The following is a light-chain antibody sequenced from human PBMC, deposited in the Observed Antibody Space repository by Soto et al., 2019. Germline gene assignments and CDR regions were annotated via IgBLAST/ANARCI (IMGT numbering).Light chain of an antibody. CDR3: QQYGSSAPIT. Sequence: EMVMTQSPATLSVSPGERANLSCRASQSVSSNLAWYQQKPGQAHRLLIYGASTRATGIPARFSGSGSGTEFTLTISSLQSEDFALYYGQQYGSSAPITGGQGTRLEIK. J-gene: IGKJ5*01. CDR2: GAS. CDR1: QSVSSN. V-gene: IGKV3-15*01.